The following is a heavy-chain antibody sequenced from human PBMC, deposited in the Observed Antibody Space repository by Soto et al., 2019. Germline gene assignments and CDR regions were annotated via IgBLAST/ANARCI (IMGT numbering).Heavy chain of an antibody. Sequence: GGSLRLSCATSGFTFSSYAMHWVRQAPGKGLEWVSAISGSGGSTYYADSVKGRFTISRDNSKNTLYLQMNSLRAEDTAVYYCAKGEDTIFGVVRAYYMDVWGKGTTVTVSS. J-gene: IGHJ6*03. D-gene: IGHD3-3*01. CDR1: GFTFSSYA. CDR3: AKGEDTIFGVVRAYYMDV. CDR2: ISGSGGST. V-gene: IGHV3-23*01.